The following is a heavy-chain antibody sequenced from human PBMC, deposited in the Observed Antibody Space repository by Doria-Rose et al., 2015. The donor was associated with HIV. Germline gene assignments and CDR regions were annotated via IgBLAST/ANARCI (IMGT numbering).Heavy chain of an antibody. CDR2: IFSDDER. CDR1: GVSLSSPGMG. Sequence: SGPVLVKPTETLTLTCTVSGVSLSSPGMGVSWIRQPPGKALEWLANIFSDDERSYQTSLKSRLTISRCTSKSQVVLTMTDMDPVDTATYYCARIKSSRWYHKYYFDFRGQGTLVIVSA. V-gene: IGHV2-26*01. CDR3: ARIKSSRWYHKYYFDF. D-gene: IGHD6-13*01. J-gene: IGHJ4*02.